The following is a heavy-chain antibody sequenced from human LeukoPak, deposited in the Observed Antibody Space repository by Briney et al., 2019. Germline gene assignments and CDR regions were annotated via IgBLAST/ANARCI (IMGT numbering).Heavy chain of an antibody. D-gene: IGHD2-15*01. CDR1: GFTFSSYW. Sequence: GGSLRLSCAASGFTFSSYWMHWVRQAPGKGLVWVSRINSDGSSTSYADSVKGRFTISGDNAKNTLYLQMNSLRAEDTAVYYCARAGSFYYYYYMDVWGKGTTVTVSS. CDR2: INSDGSST. V-gene: IGHV3-74*01. CDR3: ARAGSFYYYYYMDV. J-gene: IGHJ6*03.